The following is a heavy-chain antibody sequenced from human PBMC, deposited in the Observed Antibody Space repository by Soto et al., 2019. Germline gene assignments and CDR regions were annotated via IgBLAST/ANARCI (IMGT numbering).Heavy chain of an antibody. J-gene: IGHJ6*02. Sequence: EVQRLESGGGLVQPGGSLRLSCAASGFTFSSYAMSWVRQAPGKGLEWVSAISGSVSSTYYADSVKGRFTISRDNSKNTLYLQMNSLRAEDTAVYYCAKSPGSGWAYYYYGMDVWGQGTTVTVSS. CDR2: ISGSVSST. V-gene: IGHV3-23*01. CDR1: GFTFSSYA. D-gene: IGHD6-19*01. CDR3: AKSPGSGWAYYYYGMDV.